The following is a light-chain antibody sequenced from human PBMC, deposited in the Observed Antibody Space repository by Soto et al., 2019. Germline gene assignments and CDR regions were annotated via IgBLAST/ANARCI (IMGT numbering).Light chain of an antibody. CDR2: EVT. CDR1: SSDIGGYNA. V-gene: IGLV2-14*01. J-gene: IGLJ1*01. Sequence: QSVLTQPASVSGSPGPTITISCTGTSSDIGGYNAVSWYQHHPGKAPKLIIYEVTHRPSGVSDRFSASKSGNTASLTISGLQAEDEADYYCNSFRVSHLYVFGTGTKVTVL. CDR3: NSFRVSHLYV.